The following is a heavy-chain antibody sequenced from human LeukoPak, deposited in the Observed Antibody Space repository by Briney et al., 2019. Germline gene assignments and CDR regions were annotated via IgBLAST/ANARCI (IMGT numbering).Heavy chain of an antibody. J-gene: IGHJ4*02. CDR2: ISGSGSTM. CDR1: GFTFSDYY. D-gene: IGHD4-17*01. V-gene: IGHV3-11*01. Sequence: GGSLRLSCAASGFTFSDYYMSWIRQAPGKGLEWVSYISGSGSTMYYADSVKGRFTISRDNAKNSLYLQMNSLRAEDTAVYYCARDLDYGVYADYWGQGTLVTVSS. CDR3: ARDLDYGVYADY.